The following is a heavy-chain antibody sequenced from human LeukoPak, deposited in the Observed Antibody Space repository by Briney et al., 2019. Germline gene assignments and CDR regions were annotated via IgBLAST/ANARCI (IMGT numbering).Heavy chain of an antibody. D-gene: IGHD6-19*01. CDR2: ISAYNGNT. J-gene: IGHJ6*02. V-gene: IGHV1-18*01. CDR3: ARVSTGAVAGTGGGYYYGMDV. CDR1: GYTFTSYG. Sequence: ASVKVSCKASGYTFTSYGISWVRQAPGQGLEWMGWISAYNGNTNYAQKLQGRVTMTTDTSTSTAYMELRSLRSDDTAVYYCARVSTGAVAGTGGGYYYGMDVWGQGTTVTVSS.